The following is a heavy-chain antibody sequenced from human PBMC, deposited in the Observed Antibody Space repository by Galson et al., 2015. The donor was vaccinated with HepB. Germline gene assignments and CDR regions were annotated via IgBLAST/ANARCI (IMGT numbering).Heavy chain of an antibody. CDR1: GYTFTSYA. J-gene: IGHJ4*02. V-gene: IGHV1-3*01. CDR3: ARDLGALRDYCTGGVCCISGFLGCDY. Sequence: SVKVSCKASGYTFTSYAMHWVRQALGQRLEWMGWINAGNGNTKYSQKFQGRVTITRDTSASTAYMELSSLRSEDTAVYYCARDLGALRDYCTGGVCCISGFLGCDYWGQGTLVTVSS. D-gene: IGHD2-8*02. CDR2: INAGNGNT.